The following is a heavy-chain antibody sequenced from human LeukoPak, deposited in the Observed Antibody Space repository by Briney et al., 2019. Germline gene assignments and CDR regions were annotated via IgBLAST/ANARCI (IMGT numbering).Heavy chain of an antibody. CDR2: IKTDGSIT. Sequence: PGGSLRLSCAASGFSFSVYWMHWVRQAPGKGPVWVSRIKTDGSITDYADFVKGRFTISRDNAKNSLYLQMNSLRAEDTAVYYCARDLGSSWVHNDAFDIWGQGTMVTVSS. V-gene: IGHV3-74*01. CDR3: ARDLGSSWVHNDAFDI. CDR1: GFSFSVYW. D-gene: IGHD6-13*01. J-gene: IGHJ3*02.